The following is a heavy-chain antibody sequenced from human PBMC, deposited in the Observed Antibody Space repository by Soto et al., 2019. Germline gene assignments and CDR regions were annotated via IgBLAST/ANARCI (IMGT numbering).Heavy chain of an antibody. CDR3: ASAALCGMDG. J-gene: IGHJ6*04. V-gene: IGHV4-30-4*01. CDR2: IYYSGNT. Sequence: PSETLSLTCSVSGGSISSGYYYWSWIRQPPGKGLEWVWNIYYSGNTYYNLSLRSRLIISIVLFETNFSLKHGSESAADTAVSSRASAALCGMDGWGKGTTVTDSS. D-gene: IGHD2-2*01. CDR1: GGSISSGYYY.